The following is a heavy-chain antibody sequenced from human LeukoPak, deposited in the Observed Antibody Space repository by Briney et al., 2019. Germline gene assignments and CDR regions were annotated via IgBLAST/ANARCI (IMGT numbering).Heavy chain of an antibody. CDR2: IYYSGST. J-gene: IGHJ4*02. CDR1: GGSISRYY. D-gene: IGHD3-22*01. Sequence: SETLSLTCTVSGGSISRYYWSWIRQPPGKGLEWIGYIYYSGSTKYNASLNSRVTMSVDTSKNQFSLKLSSATAADTAVYYCVRHNYYYDLFDYWGQGILVTVSS. V-gene: IGHV4-59*08. CDR3: VRHNYYYDLFDY.